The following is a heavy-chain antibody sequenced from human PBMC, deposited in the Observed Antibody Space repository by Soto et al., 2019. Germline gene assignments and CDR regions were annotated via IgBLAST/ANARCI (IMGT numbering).Heavy chain of an antibody. Sequence: EVQLVESGGGLVQPGGSLRLSCAVSGFTYGAYEMNWVRQAPGKGLEWVSYISSSGSIRYYADSVQGRFTISRDNANNTLYLHMNILRAEDTAVYYCARDLRTLDRVVTSGMDVWGQGTTVTVSS. V-gene: IGHV3-48*03. CDR3: ARDLRTLDRVVTSGMDV. D-gene: IGHD3-10*01. J-gene: IGHJ6*02. CDR2: ISSSGSIR. CDR1: GFTYGAYE.